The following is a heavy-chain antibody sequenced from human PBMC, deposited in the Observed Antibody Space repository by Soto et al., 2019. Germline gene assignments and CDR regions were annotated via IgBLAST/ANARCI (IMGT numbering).Heavy chain of an antibody. CDR2: IYYSGST. V-gene: IGHV4-31*03. CDR3: ALDRRFRGLYGMDV. Sequence: SETLSLTCTVSGGSISSGGYYWSWIRQHPGKGLEWIGYIYYSGSTYYNPSLKSRVTISVDTSKNQFSLKLSSVTAADTAVYYCALDRRFRGLYGMDVWGQGTTVTVS. CDR1: GGSISSGGYY. J-gene: IGHJ6*02. D-gene: IGHD3-10*01.